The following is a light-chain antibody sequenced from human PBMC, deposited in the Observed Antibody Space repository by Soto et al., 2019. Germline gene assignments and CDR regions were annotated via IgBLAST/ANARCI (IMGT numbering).Light chain of an antibody. CDR1: SSDVGRYNY. V-gene: IGLV2-8*01. CDR2: EVS. CDR3: SSYAGNSRYV. J-gene: IGLJ1*01. Sequence: QFALTQPPSASGSPGQSVTISCTGTSSDVGRYNYISWYQQRPGKAPKLIIYEVSKRPSGVPDRLSGFKYGNTASLTVSGLQAEDEADYYCSSYAGNSRYVFGTGTKVTVL.